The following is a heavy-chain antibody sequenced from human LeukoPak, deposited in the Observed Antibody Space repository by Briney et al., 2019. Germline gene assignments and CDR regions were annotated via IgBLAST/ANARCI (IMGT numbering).Heavy chain of an antibody. Sequence: PSETLSLTCTVSGGSISTYYWSWIRQPPGKGLEWIGYIYNSGSTNYSPSLKSRVTISVDTSKNQFSLKLSSVTAADTAVYYCARENSNSRYLDYWGQGTLVTVSS. CDR2: IYNSGST. V-gene: IGHV4-59*01. D-gene: IGHD6-13*01. CDR1: GGSISTYY. CDR3: ARENSNSRYLDY. J-gene: IGHJ4*02.